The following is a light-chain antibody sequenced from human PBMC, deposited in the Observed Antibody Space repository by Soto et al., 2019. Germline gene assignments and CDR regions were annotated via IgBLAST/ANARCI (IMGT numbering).Light chain of an antibody. V-gene: IGLV2-14*01. J-gene: IGLJ1*01. CDR3: SSYRGSSTHV. CDR1: TSDVGAYNY. CDR2: EVS. Sequence: QSALTQPASVSGSPGQSITTSCTGTTSDVGAYNYVSWYQQYPGKAPKLLIHEVSNRPSGVSHRFSGSKSGNTASLTISGLQTEDEADYYCSSYRGSSTHVFGTGTKVTVL.